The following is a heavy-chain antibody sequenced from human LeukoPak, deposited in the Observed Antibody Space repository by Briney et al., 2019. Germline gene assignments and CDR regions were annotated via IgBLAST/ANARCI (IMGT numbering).Heavy chain of an antibody. CDR1: GLTFSDYY. D-gene: IGHD6-13*01. J-gene: IGHJ4*02. Sequence: GGSLRLSCAASGLTFSDYYMSWIRQAPGKGLEWVSYISSSSSYTNYADSAKGRFTISRDNAKNSLYLQMNSLRAEDTAVYYCARDRGLIAAAGYFDYWGQGTLVTVSS. V-gene: IGHV3-11*05. CDR3: ARDRGLIAAAGYFDY. CDR2: ISSSSSYT.